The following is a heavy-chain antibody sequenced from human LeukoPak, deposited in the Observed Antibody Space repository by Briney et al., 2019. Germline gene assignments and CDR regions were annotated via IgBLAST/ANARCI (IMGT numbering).Heavy chain of an antibody. V-gene: IGHV4-34*01. CDR3: ARTPPRYCSGGSCLDY. CDR1: GGSFSGYY. CDR2: INHSGST. D-gene: IGHD2-15*01. Sequence: PSETLSLTCAVYGGSFSGYYWSWIRQPPGKGLEWIGEINHSGSTNYNPSLKSRVTISVDTSKNQSSLKLSSVTAADTAVYYCARTPPRYCSGGSCLDYWRQGTLVTVSS. J-gene: IGHJ4*02.